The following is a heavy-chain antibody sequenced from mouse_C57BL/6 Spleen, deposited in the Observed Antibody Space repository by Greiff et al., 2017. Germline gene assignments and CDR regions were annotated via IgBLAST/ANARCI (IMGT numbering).Heavy chain of an antibody. Sequence: EVQLQQSGPELVKPGASVKISCKASGYTFTDYYMNWVKQSHGKSLEWIGDINPNNGGTSYNQKFKGKATLTVDKSSSTAYMELRSLTSEDSAVYYCARSWILTTVVDYFDYWGQGTTLTVSS. CDR1: GYTFTDYY. CDR2: INPNNGGT. V-gene: IGHV1-26*01. CDR3: ARSWILTTVVDYFDY. J-gene: IGHJ2*01. D-gene: IGHD1-1*01.